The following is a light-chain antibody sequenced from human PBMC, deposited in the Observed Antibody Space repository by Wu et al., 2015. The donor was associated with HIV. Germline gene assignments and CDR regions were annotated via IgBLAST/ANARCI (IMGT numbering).Light chain of an antibody. Sequence: ERVLTQSPGTLSLSPGDRATLSCRASPSVPSSHLAWYQHKPSQAPRLLIHSTSIRASGTPDRFSGSGSGTDFTLTISRLEPEDFAVYYCQQYGSSPRTFGQGTKVEIK. CDR1: PSVPSSH. CDR2: STS. CDR3: QQYGSSPRT. J-gene: IGKJ1*01. V-gene: IGKV3-20*01.